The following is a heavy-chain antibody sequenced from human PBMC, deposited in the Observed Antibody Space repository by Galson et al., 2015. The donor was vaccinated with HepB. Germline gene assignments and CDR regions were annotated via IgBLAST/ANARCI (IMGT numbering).Heavy chain of an antibody. V-gene: IGHV1-2*06. CDR2: INPYSGGT. D-gene: IGHD3-10*02. J-gene: IGHJ4*02. Sequence: SVKVSCKASGYNFTDSYIHWVRQAPGQGLEWMGRINPYSGGTKNAQRFQARVTMTRDTSINTAYLELSGFTSDDTAVGYCVRDSYVRGVLKFESSDRPRPPPWGQGTLVSVSS. CDR1: GYNFTDSY. CDR3: VRDSYVRGVLKFESSDRPRPPP.